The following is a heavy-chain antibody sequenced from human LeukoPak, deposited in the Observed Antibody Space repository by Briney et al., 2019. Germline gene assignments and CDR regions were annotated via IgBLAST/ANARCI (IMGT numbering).Heavy chain of an antibody. CDR3: ARGSTHYYYGMDV. CDR1: GFTVSSNY. CDR2: IYSGGST. Sequence: GGSLRLSCAASGFTVSSNYMSWVRQAPGKGLERVSVIYSGGSTYYADSVKGRFTISRDNSKNTLYLQMNSLRAEDTAVYYCARGSTHYYYGMDVWGQGTTVTVSS. V-gene: IGHV3-53*01. J-gene: IGHJ6*02.